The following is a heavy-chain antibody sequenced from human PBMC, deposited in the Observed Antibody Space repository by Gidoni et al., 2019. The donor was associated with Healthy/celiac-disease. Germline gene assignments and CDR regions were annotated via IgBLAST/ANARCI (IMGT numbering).Heavy chain of an antibody. Sequence: EVQLLESGGGLVQPGGSLRLSCAASGFTFSSYAMSWVRQAPGKGLEWVSAISGSGGSTYYADSVKGRFTISRDNSKNTLYLQMNSLRAEDTAVYYCALTWGDGYLSDNGQLSSPQFDYWGQGTLVTVSS. J-gene: IGHJ4*02. V-gene: IGHV3-23*01. CDR1: GFTFSSYA. D-gene: IGHD3-16*02. CDR3: ALTWGDGYLSDNGQLSSPQFDY. CDR2: ISGSGGST.